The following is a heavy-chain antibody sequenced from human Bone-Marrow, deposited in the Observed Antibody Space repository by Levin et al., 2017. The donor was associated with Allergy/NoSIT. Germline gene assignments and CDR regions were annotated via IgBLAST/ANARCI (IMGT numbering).Heavy chain of an antibody. CDR3: AAWTLKQQLGGDYYYYYGMDV. Sequence: ASVKVSCKASGYTFTSYDINWVRQATGQGLEWMGWMNPNSGNTGYAQKFQGRVTMTRNTSISTAYMELSSLRSEDTAVYYCAAWTLKQQLGGDYYYYYGMDVWGQGTTVTVSS. J-gene: IGHJ6*02. V-gene: IGHV1-8*01. CDR2: MNPNSGNT. CDR1: GYTFTSYD. D-gene: IGHD6-13*01.